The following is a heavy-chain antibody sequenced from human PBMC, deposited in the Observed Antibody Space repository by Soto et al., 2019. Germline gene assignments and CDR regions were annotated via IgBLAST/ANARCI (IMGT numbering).Heavy chain of an antibody. Sequence: SCAASGFTFTRYSMNWVRQAPGKGLEWVSSISSTTNYIYYADSMKGRFTVSRDNAKNSVYLEMNSLSAEDTAVYYCARESGDLTSNFDYWGQGTLVTVSS. D-gene: IGHD3-10*01. CDR2: ISSTTNYI. J-gene: IGHJ4*02. CDR1: GFTFTRYS. V-gene: IGHV3-21*01. CDR3: ARESGDLTSNFDY.